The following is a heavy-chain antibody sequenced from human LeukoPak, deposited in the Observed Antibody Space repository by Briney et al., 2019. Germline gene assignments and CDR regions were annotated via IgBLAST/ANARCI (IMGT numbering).Heavy chain of an antibody. Sequence: PSETLSLTCTVSGGPISTYYFSWIRQPPGEGLEWIGYIYYSGSTNYNPSLKSRVTISVDTSKNQISLQLSSVTAADTAVYYCARSSYAKWFDPWGQGTLVTVSS. CDR1: GGPISTYY. CDR2: IYYSGST. CDR3: ARSSYAKWFDP. V-gene: IGHV4-59*01. J-gene: IGHJ5*02. D-gene: IGHD3-16*01.